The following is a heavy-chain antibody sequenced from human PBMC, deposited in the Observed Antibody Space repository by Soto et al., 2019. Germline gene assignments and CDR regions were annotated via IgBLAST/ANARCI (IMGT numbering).Heavy chain of an antibody. CDR3: SRVDPGETSPFDH. CDR1: GYIFTSYY. V-gene: IGHV1-46*03. CDR2: INPFDGSR. J-gene: IGHJ4*02. D-gene: IGHD3-10*01. Sequence: ASVKGSCKASGYIFTSYYIYWVRHAPGQGLEWMGWINPFDGSRMYAQSFQGRVTMTRDTSTSTVYMEVSSLRSEDTAVYYCSRVDPGETSPFDHWGQGTLVTVSS.